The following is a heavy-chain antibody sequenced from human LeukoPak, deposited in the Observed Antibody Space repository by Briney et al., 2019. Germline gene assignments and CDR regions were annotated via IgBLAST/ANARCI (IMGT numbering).Heavy chain of an antibody. CDR1: GGSFSGYY. CDR3: ARGGPAPFDY. Sequence: PSETLSLTCAVYGGSFSGYYWSWIRQPPGKGLEWIGEINHSGSTNYNPSLKSRVTISVDTSKNQFSLKLSPVTAADTAVYYCARGGPAPFDYWGQGTLVTVSS. J-gene: IGHJ4*02. V-gene: IGHV4-34*01. CDR2: INHSGST.